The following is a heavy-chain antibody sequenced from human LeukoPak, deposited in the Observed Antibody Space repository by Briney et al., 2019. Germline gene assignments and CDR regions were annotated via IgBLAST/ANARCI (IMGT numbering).Heavy chain of an antibody. CDR2: VNTDGSST. J-gene: IGHJ4*02. V-gene: IGHV3-74*01. CDR1: GFTFSSYW. D-gene: IGHD6-13*01. CDR3: ARGSYSSSWYSVYY. Sequence: GGSLRLSCAASGFTFSSYWMHWVRQAPGKGLVWVSRVNTDGSSTSYADPVKGRFTVSRDNAKSTLYLQMNSLRAEDTAVYYCARGSYSSSWYSVYYWGQGTLVTVSS.